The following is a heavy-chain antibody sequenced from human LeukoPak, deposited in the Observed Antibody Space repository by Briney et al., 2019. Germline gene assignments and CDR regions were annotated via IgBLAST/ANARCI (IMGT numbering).Heavy chain of an antibody. V-gene: IGHV3-23*01. CDR2: ISGSGGST. D-gene: IGHD2-2*01. CDR1: AFTFSSYA. CDR3: AKPLIVVVPAAIPDAFDI. Sequence: PGGSLRLSCAASAFTFSSYAMSWVRQAPGKGLEWVSAISGSGGSTYYADSVKGRFTISRDNSKNTLYLQMNSLRAEDTAVYSCAKPLIVVVPAAIPDAFDIWGQGTMVTVSS. J-gene: IGHJ3*02.